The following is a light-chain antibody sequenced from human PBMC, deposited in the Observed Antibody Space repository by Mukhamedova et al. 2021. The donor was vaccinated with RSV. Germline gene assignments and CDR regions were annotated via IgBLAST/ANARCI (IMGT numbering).Light chain of an antibody. Sequence: WYQRRVHGKAPKLLIYSASSLENGVPSRFSGSGSGTDFTLTISSLQPEDFATYFCQQTYTTPQNTFGPGTIVDIK. V-gene: IGKV1-39*01. CDR3: QQTYTTPQNT. CDR2: SAS. J-gene: IGKJ3*01.